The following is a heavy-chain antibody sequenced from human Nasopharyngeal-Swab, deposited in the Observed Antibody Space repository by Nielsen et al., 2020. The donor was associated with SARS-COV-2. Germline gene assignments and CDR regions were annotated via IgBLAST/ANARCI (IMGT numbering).Heavy chain of an antibody. V-gene: IGHV4-39*01. Sequence: WIPQPPGKGLEWIGSVYYGGNTYYDPSLKSRVTISVDTSKNQFSLKLASVTAADTAVYYCAGLAAHGYFYYYYGMDVWGQGTTVTVSS. CDR2: VYYGGNT. J-gene: IGHJ6*02. CDR3: AGLAAHGYFYYYYGMDV. D-gene: IGHD6-6*01.